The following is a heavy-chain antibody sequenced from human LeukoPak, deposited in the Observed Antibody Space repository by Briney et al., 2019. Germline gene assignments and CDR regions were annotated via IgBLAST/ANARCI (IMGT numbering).Heavy chain of an antibody. V-gene: IGHV3-7*04. CDR2: IKADGSET. J-gene: IGHJ4*02. Sequence: GGSLRLSCAASGFTFSSSWMTWVRQAPGKGLEWVANIKADGSETLYVDSMKGRFTISRDNAKNSVFLQMNSLRAEDTAVYFCARDYDWGQGTLVTVSS. CDR3: ARDYD. D-gene: IGHD3-16*01. CDR1: GFTFSSSW.